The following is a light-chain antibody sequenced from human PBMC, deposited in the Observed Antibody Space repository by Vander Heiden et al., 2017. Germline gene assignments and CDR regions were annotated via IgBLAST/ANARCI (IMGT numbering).Light chain of an antibody. CDR2: DAS. Sequence: DIQMTQSPSSLSASVGDRVTITCQASQDVSNYLNWYQQKPGKAPKLLIYDASNLETGGPSRSSGSGSGTDFTFTISSLQPEDIATYYCQQYDNLLTFGAGTKVEIK. CDR3: QQYDNLLT. CDR1: QDVSNY. J-gene: IGKJ4*01. V-gene: IGKV1-33*01.